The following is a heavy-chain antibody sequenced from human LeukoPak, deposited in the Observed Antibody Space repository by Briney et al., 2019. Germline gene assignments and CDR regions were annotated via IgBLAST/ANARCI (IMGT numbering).Heavy chain of an antibody. CDR3: ARDRGDGYDYFWDY. D-gene: IGHD5-12*01. CDR1: GGSISTYY. V-gene: IGHV4-59*01. Sequence: SETLSLTCTVSGGSISTYYWSWIRQPPGKGLEWIGYIYYTGSTNYNPSLKSRVTISVDTSKNQFSLKLSSVTAADTAVYYCARDRGDGYDYFWDYWGQGTLVTVSS. J-gene: IGHJ4*02. CDR2: IYYTGST.